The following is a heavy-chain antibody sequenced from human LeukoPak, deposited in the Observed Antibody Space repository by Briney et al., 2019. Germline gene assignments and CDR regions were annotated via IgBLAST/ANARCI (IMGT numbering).Heavy chain of an antibody. J-gene: IGHJ4*02. Sequence: GGSLRLSCAASGFTFSRYWMSWVRQAPGKGLEWVANIKQDGSEKYYVDSVKGRFTISRDNAKNSLYLQVNSLRAEDTAVYYCARGGAARGSGSYGDWGQGTLVTVSS. D-gene: IGHD3-10*01. CDR3: ARGGAARGSGSYGD. V-gene: IGHV3-7*01. CDR1: GFTFSRYW. CDR2: IKQDGSEK.